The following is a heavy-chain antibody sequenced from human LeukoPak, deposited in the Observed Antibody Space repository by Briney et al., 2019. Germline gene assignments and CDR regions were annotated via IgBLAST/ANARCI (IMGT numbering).Heavy chain of an antibody. J-gene: IGHJ4*02. CDR3: ARPRRGSYTRYFDY. CDR1: GGSFSGYY. Sequence: PSETLSLTCAVYGGSFSGYYWSWIRQPPGKGLEWIGEINHSGSTNYNPSLKSRVTISVDTSKNQFSLKLSSVTAADTAVYYCARPRRGSYTRYFDYWGQGTLVTVSS. CDR2: INHSGST. V-gene: IGHV4-34*01. D-gene: IGHD1-26*01.